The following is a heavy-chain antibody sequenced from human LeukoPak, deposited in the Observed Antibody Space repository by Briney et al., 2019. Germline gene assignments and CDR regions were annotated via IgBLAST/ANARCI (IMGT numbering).Heavy chain of an antibody. CDR1: GFTFSSYW. V-gene: IGHV3-74*01. D-gene: IGHD4-17*01. CDR3: ARVVFGDYDNY. CDR2: INRDGSST. Sequence: PGGSLRLSCAASGFTFSSYWMHWVRQAPGKGLVWVSGINRDGSSTTYADSVKGRFTISRDNAKNTLYLQMNSLRAEDTAVYYCARVVFGDYDNYWGQGTLVTVSS. J-gene: IGHJ4*02.